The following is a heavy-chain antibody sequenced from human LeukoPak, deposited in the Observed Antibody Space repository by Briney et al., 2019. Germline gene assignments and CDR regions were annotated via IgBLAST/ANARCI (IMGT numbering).Heavy chain of an antibody. D-gene: IGHD2-21*02. V-gene: IGHV3-9*01. J-gene: IGHJ4*02. CDR1: GFTFDDYD. CDR3: ARGNCGGVGYLFDN. Sequence: PGGSLRLSCMTSGFTFDDYDMHWVRQAPGRGLEWVAGIRRNTSTMGYADSVKGRFPISRDNAKSSLYLQMTALGPEDTALYYCARGNCGGVGYLFDNWGQGTLVTVSS. CDR2: IRRNTSTM.